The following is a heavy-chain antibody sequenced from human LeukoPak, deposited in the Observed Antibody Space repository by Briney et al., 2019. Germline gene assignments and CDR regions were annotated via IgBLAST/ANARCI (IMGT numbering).Heavy chain of an antibody. CDR2: IIPIFGTA. Sequence: SVKVSCKASGGTFRSYAISWVRQAPGQGLEWMGRIIPIFGTANYAQKFQGRATITTDESTSTAYMELSSLRSEDTAVYYCARHQSSGYYLDAFDIWGQGTMVTVSS. J-gene: IGHJ3*02. D-gene: IGHD3-22*01. CDR3: ARHQSSGYYLDAFDI. V-gene: IGHV1-69*05. CDR1: GGTFRSYA.